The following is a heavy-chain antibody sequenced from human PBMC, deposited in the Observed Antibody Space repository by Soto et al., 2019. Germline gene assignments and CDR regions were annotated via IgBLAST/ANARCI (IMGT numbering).Heavy chain of an antibody. J-gene: IGHJ4*02. D-gene: IGHD2-21*02. Sequence: EVQLLESGGGLVRPGGSLRLSCVASTFTFTDYAMSWVRQAPGEGLEWVSAISGSGGTTYYAESVKGRFSISRDNSENTVFLQMNRLRAEDTAVYYCALPSCGGDCYSPFDYWGQGTLVTVSS. V-gene: IGHV3-23*01. CDR2: ISGSGGTT. CDR3: ALPSCGGDCYSPFDY. CDR1: TFTFTDYA.